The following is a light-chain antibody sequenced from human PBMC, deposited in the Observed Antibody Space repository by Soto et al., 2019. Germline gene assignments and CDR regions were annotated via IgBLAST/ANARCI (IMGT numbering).Light chain of an antibody. CDR1: SSDVGGYNY. CDR3: SSYTSGSTRVV. Sequence: QSALTQPASVSGSPGQSITISCTGTSSDVGGYNYVSWYQQHPGKAPKVMIYDVSKRPSGISNRFSGSKSGNTASLTISGLQVEDEADYYCSSYTSGSTRVVFGGGTKDTVL. CDR2: DVS. J-gene: IGLJ2*01. V-gene: IGLV2-14*03.